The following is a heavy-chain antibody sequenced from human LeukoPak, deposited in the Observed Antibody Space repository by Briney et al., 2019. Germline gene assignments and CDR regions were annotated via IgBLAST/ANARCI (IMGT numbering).Heavy chain of an antibody. J-gene: IGHJ4*02. V-gene: IGHV1-69*06. D-gene: IGHD6-19*01. CDR2: IIPIFGTA. Sequence: GAAVKVSCKASGGTFSSYAISWVRQAPGQGLEWMGGIIPIFGTANYAQKFQGRGTITADKSTSTAYMELSSLRSEDTAVYYCASSLAVAGTEADYWGQGTLVTVSS. CDR1: GGTFSSYA. CDR3: ASSLAVAGTEADY.